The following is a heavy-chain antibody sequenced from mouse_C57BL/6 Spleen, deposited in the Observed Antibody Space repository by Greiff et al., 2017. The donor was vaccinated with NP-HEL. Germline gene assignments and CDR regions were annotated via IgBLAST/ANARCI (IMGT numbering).Heavy chain of an antibody. V-gene: IGHV1-69*01. Sequence: VQLQQSGAELVMPGASVKLSCKASGYTFTSYWMHWVKQRPGQGLEWIGEIDPSDSYTNYNQKFKGKSTLTVDKPSSTAYMQLSSLTSEDSAVYYCARRRRTLYYFDYWGQGTTLTVSS. D-gene: IGHD2-12*01. CDR3: ARRRRTLYYFDY. CDR1: GYTFTSYW. J-gene: IGHJ2*01. CDR2: IDPSDSYT.